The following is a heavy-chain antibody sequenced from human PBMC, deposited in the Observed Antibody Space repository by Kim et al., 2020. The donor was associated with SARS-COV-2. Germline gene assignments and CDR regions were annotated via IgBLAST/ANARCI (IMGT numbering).Heavy chain of an antibody. D-gene: IGHD6-19*01. V-gene: IGHV4-34*01. CDR3: AQAVAGEGYYYGMDV. CDR2: INHSGST. CDR1: GGSFSGYY. J-gene: IGHJ6*02. Sequence: SETLSLTCAVYGGSFSGYYWSWIRQPPGKGLEWIGEINHSGSTKYNPSLKSRVTISVDTSKNQFSLKLSSVTAADTAVYYCAQAVAGEGYYYGMDVWGQGTTVTVSS.